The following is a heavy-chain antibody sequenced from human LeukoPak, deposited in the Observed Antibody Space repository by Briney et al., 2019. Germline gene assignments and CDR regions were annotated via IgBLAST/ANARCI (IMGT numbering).Heavy chain of an antibody. V-gene: IGHV4-61*08. CDR2: IYYSGST. Sequence: SETLSLTCTVSGGSISRGGDYWNWIRQPPGKGLEWIGCIYYSGSTYYNPSLKSRVTISVDMSKSQFSLRLTSVTAADTAVYYCARKNDFDIWGQGTLVTVSS. J-gene: IGHJ3*02. CDR3: ARKNDFDI. D-gene: IGHD2/OR15-2a*01. CDR1: GGSISRGGDY.